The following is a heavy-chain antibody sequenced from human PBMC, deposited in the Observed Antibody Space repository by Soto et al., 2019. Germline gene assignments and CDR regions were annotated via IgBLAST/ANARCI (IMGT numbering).Heavy chain of an antibody. CDR2: IDPSDSYT. J-gene: IGHJ6*02. D-gene: IGHD3-3*01. Sequence: PGESLKISCKGSGYSFTIYWISWVRQMPGKGLEWMGRIDPSDSYTNYSPSFQGHVTISADKSISTAHLQWSSLKASDTAMYYCARHNTPGIXRTIFGVVIDYYYGMDVWGQGTTVTVSS. CDR1: GYSFTIYW. V-gene: IGHV5-10-1*01. CDR3: ARHNTPGIXRTIFGVVIDYYYGMDV.